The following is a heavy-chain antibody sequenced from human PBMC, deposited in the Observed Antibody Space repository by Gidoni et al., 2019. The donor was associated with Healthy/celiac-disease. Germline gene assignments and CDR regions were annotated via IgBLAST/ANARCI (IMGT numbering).Heavy chain of an antibody. J-gene: IGHJ6*02. CDR2: INPSGGST. V-gene: IGHV1-46*01. D-gene: IGHD4-17*01. Sequence: QVQLVQSGAEVKKPGASVKVSCKASGYTFTSHYMHWVRQAPGQGLEWMGIINPSGGSTSYAQKFQGRVTMTRDTSTSTVYMELSSLRSEDTAVYYCARPYGDYSFYYYGMDVWGQGTTVTVSS. CDR1: GYTFTSHY. CDR3: ARPYGDYSFYYYGMDV.